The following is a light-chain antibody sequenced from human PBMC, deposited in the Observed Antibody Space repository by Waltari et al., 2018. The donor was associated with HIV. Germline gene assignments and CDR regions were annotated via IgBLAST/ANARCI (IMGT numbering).Light chain of an antibody. J-gene: IGKJ4*01. CDR2: WSS. CDR3: QQYYSTPFT. Sequence: DIVMTQSPGSLAVSLGERATINCKSSQSVLYTSKNKNYVSWYQQKAGQPPKVLIYWSSTRDSGVPERFSGSGSGTDFTLTIDSLQPEDVAVYFCQQYYSTPFTFGGGTRVEIK. V-gene: IGKV4-1*01. CDR1: QSVLYTSKNKNY.